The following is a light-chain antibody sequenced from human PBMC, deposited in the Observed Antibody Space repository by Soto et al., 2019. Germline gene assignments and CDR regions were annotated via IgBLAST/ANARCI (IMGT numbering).Light chain of an antibody. J-gene: IGKJ4*01. Sequence: EILMTQSPATLSVSPGEGATLSCRASQSVSTNLAWYQQKPGQAPRLLIDGASSRATGIPARFSGSGSGTEFTLTISSLQSEDFAVYFCQQYHDWPLTFGGGTKVEVK. CDR2: GAS. CDR1: QSVSTN. V-gene: IGKV3D-15*01. CDR3: QQYHDWPLT.